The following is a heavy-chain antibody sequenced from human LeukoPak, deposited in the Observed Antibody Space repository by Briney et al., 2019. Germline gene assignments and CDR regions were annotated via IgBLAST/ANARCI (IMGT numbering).Heavy chain of an antibody. J-gene: IGHJ5*01. V-gene: IGHV3-74*01. CDR3: TRAITYFYGSVTYDWFDS. D-gene: IGHD3-10*01. CDR1: GFTFSSYW. Sequence: GGSLRRSCAASGFTFSSYWMHWVRQTPGKGLMSVARIKSDGSTIYADSVQGRFTISRDNAKNTVYLQMNSLRVDDTAIYYCTRAITYFYGSVTYDWFDSWGQGARVTVSS. CDR2: IKSDGST.